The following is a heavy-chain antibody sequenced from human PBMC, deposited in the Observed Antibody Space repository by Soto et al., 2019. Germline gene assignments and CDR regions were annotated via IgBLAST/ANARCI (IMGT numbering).Heavy chain of an antibody. CDR2: IIPIFGTA. CDR3: YRYRCNCTGFNWIDP. D-gene: IGHD5-12*01. Sequence: QVQLVQSGAEVKKPGSSVKVSCKASGGTFSSYAISWVRQAPGQGLEWMGGIIPIFGTANYAQKFQGRVTIAEDKFTSTAYVEMGSLRSEGKAVYSCYRYRCNCTGFNWIDPWGQGTLVTVSS. CDR1: GGTFSSYA. V-gene: IGHV1-69*06. J-gene: IGHJ5*02.